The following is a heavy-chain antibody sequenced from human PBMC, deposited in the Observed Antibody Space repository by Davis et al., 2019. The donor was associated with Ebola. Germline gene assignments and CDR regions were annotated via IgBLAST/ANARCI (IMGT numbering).Heavy chain of an antibody. D-gene: IGHD2-8*01. Sequence: SAQVSCKASGGTFSSYAISWVRQAPGQGLEWMGGTIPIFGTANYAQKFQGRVTITADESTSTAYMELSSLRSEDTAVYYCARDRGVYIPLWYFDLWGRGTLVTVSS. CDR3: ARDRGVYIPLWYFDL. V-gene: IGHV1-69*13. J-gene: IGHJ2*01. CDR1: GGTFSSYA. CDR2: TIPIFGTA.